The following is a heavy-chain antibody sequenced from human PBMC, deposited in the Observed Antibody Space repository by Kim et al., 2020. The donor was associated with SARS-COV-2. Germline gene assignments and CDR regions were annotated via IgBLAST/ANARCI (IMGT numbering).Heavy chain of an antibody. CDR3: ARDEGWFSFDY. CDR2: T. D-gene: IGHD2-15*01. Sequence: TDSNPSPKSRVTMSVDTSKNQFSLKLSSVTAADTAVYYCARDEGWFSFDYWGQGTLVTVSS. V-gene: IGHV4-4*07. J-gene: IGHJ4*02.